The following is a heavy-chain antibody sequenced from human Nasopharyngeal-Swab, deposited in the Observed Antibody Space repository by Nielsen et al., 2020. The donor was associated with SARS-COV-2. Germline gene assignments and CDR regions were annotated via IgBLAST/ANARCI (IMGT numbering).Heavy chain of an antibody. J-gene: IGHJ4*02. Sequence: GGSLRLSFSVSGFTFSNSALCWVRQAPGKGLEWVSAISISGATTFYADSVRGRFTISRDNDRNTVYLQMSSLTVEDTAVYYCAKEEVPNDYWGQGTLVTVSS. CDR2: ISISGATT. CDR3: AKEEVPNDY. D-gene: IGHD4/OR15-4a*01. CDR1: GFTFSNSA. V-gene: IGHV3-23*01.